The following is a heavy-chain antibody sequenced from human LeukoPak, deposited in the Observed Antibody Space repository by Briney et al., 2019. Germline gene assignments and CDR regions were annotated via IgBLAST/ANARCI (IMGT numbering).Heavy chain of an antibody. CDR1: GFTFSSYS. CDR3: ASTRGLSGAFDI. J-gene: IGHJ3*02. Sequence: GGSLRLSCAASGFTFSSYSMNWVRQAPGKGLEWVSSISSSSSYIYYADSVKGRFTISRDNAKNSLYLQMNSLRAEDTAVYYCASTRGLSGAFDIWGQGTMATVSS. V-gene: IGHV3-21*01. CDR2: ISSSSSYI. D-gene: IGHD1-26*01.